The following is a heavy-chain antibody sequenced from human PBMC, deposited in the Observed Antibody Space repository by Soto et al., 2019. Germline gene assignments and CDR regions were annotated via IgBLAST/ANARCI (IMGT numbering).Heavy chain of an antibody. J-gene: IGHJ4*02. CDR1: GYTFTSYY. V-gene: IGHV1-46*01. CDR3: ARDLGGIAAAGTPVGDY. Sequence: ASVKVSCKASGYTFTSYYMHWVRQAPGQGLEWMGIINPSGGSTSYAQKFQGRVTMTRDTSTSTVYMELSSLRSEDTAVYYCARDLGGIAAAGTPVGDYWGQGTLVTVSS. CDR2: INPSGGST. D-gene: IGHD6-13*01.